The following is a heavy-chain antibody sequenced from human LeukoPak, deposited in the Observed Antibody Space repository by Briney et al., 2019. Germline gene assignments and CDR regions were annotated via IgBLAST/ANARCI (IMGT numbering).Heavy chain of an antibody. CDR1: GFTFNNYG. CDR3: TKGPVPTINIAGVFEY. J-gene: IGHJ4*02. Sequence: GGSLRLSCAASGFTFNNYGMSWVRQAPGKGLEWVSVIVGSGASTWYADSVKGRFTISRDNSKKTLYLQINSLRAEDTALYYCTKGPVPTINIAGVFEYWGQGTLVTVSS. V-gene: IGHV3-23*01. CDR2: IVGSGAST. D-gene: IGHD1-26*01.